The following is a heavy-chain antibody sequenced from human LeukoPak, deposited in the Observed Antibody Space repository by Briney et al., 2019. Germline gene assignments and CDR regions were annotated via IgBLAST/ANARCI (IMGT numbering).Heavy chain of an antibody. V-gene: IGHV1-2*02. J-gene: IGHJ2*01. CDR3: ARNMVRGSPVGIYWYFDL. CDR2: INPNSGGT. CDR1: GYTXTGSY. Sequence: ASVKVSCKASGYTXTGSYMHWVRQAPGQGLEWMGWINPNSGGTNYAQKFQGRVTMTRDTSITTAYMELSRLGSDDTAVYYCARNMVRGSPVGIYWYFDLWGRGTLVTVSS. D-gene: IGHD3-10*01.